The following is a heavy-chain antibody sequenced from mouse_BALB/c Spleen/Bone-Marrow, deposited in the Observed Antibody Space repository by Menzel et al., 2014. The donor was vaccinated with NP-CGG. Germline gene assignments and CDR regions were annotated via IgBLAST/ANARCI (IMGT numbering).Heavy chain of an antibody. CDR1: GFTFSSYA. J-gene: IGHJ1*01. V-gene: IGHV5-9-4*01. CDR2: ISSGGSYT. D-gene: IGHD4-1*01. Sequence: EVHLVESGGGLVKPGGSLKLSCAASGFTFSSYAMSWVRQSPEKRLEWVAEISSGGSYTYYPDTVTGRFTISRDNAKNTLYLEMSSLRSEDTAMYYCASKTGTGYWYFDVWGAGTTVTASS. CDR3: ASKTGTGYWYFDV.